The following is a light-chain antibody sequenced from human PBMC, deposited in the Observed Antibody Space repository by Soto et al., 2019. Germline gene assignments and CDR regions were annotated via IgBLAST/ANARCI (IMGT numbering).Light chain of an antibody. Sequence: EIVMTQSPATLSVSPGERATLSCRASQSVSSNLGWYQQRPGQAPRLLIYGASTRATGIPARFSGSGSGTEFTLTNRSLQSEDSAVYYCQQYNNWSSITFGQGTRLEIK. J-gene: IGKJ5*01. CDR1: QSVSSN. CDR2: GAS. V-gene: IGKV3-15*01. CDR3: QQYNNWSSIT.